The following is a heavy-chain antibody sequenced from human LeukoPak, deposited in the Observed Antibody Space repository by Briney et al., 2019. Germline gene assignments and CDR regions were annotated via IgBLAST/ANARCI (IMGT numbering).Heavy chain of an antibody. Sequence: GGSLRLSCAASGFAFSTYEMNWVRQAPGKGLEWISYISRSGSITNYADSVKGRFTISQDDDRNSLSLEMSGLRVEDSAVYFCARGMLNIFWGQGTRVAVSS. CDR3: ARGMLNIF. CDR1: GFAFSTYE. D-gene: IGHD2/OR15-2a*01. V-gene: IGHV3-48*03. CDR2: ISRSGSIT. J-gene: IGHJ4*02.